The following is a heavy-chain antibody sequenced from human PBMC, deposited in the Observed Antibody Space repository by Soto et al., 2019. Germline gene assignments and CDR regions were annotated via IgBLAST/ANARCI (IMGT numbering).Heavy chain of an antibody. V-gene: IGHV4-31*03. CDR1: GGSISSGGYY. Sequence: QVQLQESGPGLVKPSQTLSLTRTVSGGSISSGGYYWSWIRQHPGKGLEWIGYIYYSGSTYYNPSLKSRVTISVDTSKNQFSLKLSSVTAADTAVYYCARDTTMGVDGMDVWGQGTTVTVSS. D-gene: IGHD5-12*01. CDR2: IYYSGST. J-gene: IGHJ6*02. CDR3: ARDTTMGVDGMDV.